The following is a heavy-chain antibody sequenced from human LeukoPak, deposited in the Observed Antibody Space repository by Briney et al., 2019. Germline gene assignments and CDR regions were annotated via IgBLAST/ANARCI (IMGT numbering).Heavy chain of an antibody. V-gene: IGHV4-59*08. CDR1: GGSISRDY. D-gene: IGHD1-26*01. Sequence: SETLSLTCTVSGGSISRDYWSWIRQPPGKGLEWIGHVYYNGDTTYNSSLRSRLTISVDTSKTQFSLRLTSLTAADTAVYYCAKFRPSENSWVALDIWGQGTMVTVSS. J-gene: IGHJ3*02. CDR3: AKFRPSENSWVALDI. CDR2: VYYNGDT.